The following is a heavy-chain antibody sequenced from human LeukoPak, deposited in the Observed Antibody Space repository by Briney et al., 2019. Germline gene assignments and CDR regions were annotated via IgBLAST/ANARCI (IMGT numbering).Heavy chain of an antibody. D-gene: IGHD6-13*01. CDR2: FDYSGST. J-gene: IGHJ4*02. Sequence: PSETLSLTCTVSGGSISSRPYYWGWIRQPPGKGLEWLGSFDYSGSTYYKPSLKSRVTISVDTSKNQFSLKLSSVTAADTAVYYCARSPGYSSSWYVFLDYWGQGTLVTVSS. CDR3: ARSPGYSSSWYVFLDY. CDR1: GGSISSRPYY. V-gene: IGHV4-39*07.